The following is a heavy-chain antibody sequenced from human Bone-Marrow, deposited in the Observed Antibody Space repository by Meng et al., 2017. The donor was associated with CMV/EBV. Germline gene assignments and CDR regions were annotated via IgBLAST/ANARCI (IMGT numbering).Heavy chain of an antibody. Sequence: ESLKISCTVSDGSISSSSYYWGWIRQPPGKGLEWIGSIYYSGSIYYSPSLQSRVTISVDTSKNQFSLKLNSVTAADTAVYYCARDRSWRGTWYFDFWGQGTRVTVSS. D-gene: IGHD1-26*01. CDR2: IYYSGSI. V-gene: IGHV4-39*07. CDR1: DGSISSSSYY. CDR3: ARDRSWRGTWYFDF. J-gene: IGHJ4*01.